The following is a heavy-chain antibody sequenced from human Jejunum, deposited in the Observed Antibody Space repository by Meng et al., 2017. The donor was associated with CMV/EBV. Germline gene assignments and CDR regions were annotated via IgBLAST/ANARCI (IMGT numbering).Heavy chain of an antibody. J-gene: IGHJ4*02. V-gene: IGHV3-23*01. CDR1: FSRYS. Sequence: FSRYSMYWVRQAPGCVLELFSGISSSGDAPSYAASVKGRFTISRGNSEHTLYLQMNGLTAEDTAVYYCAKPIDYCTSATCHRAFDSWGQGTLVTVSS. D-gene: IGHD2-2*01. CDR2: ISSSGDAP. CDR3: AKPIDYCTSATCHRAFDS.